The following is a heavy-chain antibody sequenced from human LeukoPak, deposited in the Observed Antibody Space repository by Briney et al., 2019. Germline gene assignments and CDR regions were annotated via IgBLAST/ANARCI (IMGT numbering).Heavy chain of an antibody. CDR2: FDPEDGET. Sequence: GASVKVSCKVSGYTLTELSMHWVRQAPGKGLEWMGGFDPEDGETIYAQKFQGRVTITADKSTSTAYMELSSLRSEDTAVYYCARDKGYDSDSSVWGQGTLVTVSS. V-gene: IGHV1-24*01. CDR3: ARDKGYDSDSSV. CDR1: GYTLTELS. J-gene: IGHJ1*01. D-gene: IGHD3-3*01.